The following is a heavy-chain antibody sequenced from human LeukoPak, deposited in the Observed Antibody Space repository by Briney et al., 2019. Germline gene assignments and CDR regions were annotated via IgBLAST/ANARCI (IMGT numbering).Heavy chain of an antibody. D-gene: IGHD3-10*01. CDR1: GFTFSSDA. CDR2: ISGSGDRT. CDR3: ARGGTNYYYMDV. V-gene: IGHV3-23*01. Sequence: GGSLRLSCAASGFTFSSDAMSWVRQAPGKGLEWVSAISGSGDRTFYADSVKGRLTISRDNSKNTLYLQLNTVRAEDTALYYCARGGTNYYYMDVWGNGTTVTVSS. J-gene: IGHJ6*03.